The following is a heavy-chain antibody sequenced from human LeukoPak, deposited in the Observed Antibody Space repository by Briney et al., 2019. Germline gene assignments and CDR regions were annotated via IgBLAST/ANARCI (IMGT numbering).Heavy chain of an antibody. CDR1: GFTFSNYA. D-gene: IGHD5-18*01. CDR3: TKDHYSLPDY. J-gene: IGHJ4*02. CDR2: ISGSGISA. Sequence: GGSLRLSCVASGFTFSNYAMSWVRQAPGKGLEWVSAISGSGISAYYADSVKGRFTISRDNSKNTLYLQMNNLRAEDTAVYYCTKDHYSLPDYWGQGTLVTVSS. V-gene: IGHV3-23*01.